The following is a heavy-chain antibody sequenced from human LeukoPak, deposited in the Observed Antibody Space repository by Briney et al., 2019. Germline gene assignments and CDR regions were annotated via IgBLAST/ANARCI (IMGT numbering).Heavy chain of an antibody. D-gene: IGHD6-19*01. J-gene: IGHJ4*02. CDR2: IRQDGNEQ. Sequence: PGGSLRLSCAASGFTFSSYWMTWVRQAPGRGLEWVANIRQDGNEQYYMDSVKGRFTISRDNAKNSLFLQMNSPRAEDTAVYYCARAPYSGGWYLMYWGQGTLVTVSS. CDR1: GFTFSSYW. V-gene: IGHV3-7*01. CDR3: ARAPYSGGWYLMY.